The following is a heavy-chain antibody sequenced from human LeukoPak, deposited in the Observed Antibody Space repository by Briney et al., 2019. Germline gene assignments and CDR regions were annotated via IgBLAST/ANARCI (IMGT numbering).Heavy chain of an antibody. D-gene: IGHD4-23*01. CDR3: AKTLDTVVRAHFDY. Sequence: SETLSLTCTVSGGSISSSNYYWGWIRQPPGKGLEWIVSIFYSGSTYYSPSLKSRVTISVDTSKNQFSLKLISVTAADTAVYYCAKTLDTVVRAHFDYWGQGTLVTVSS. CDR2: IFYSGST. V-gene: IGHV4-39*01. CDR1: GGSISSSNYY. J-gene: IGHJ4*02.